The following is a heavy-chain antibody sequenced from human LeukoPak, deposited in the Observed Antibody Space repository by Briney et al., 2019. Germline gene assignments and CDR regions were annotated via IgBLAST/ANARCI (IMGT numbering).Heavy chain of an antibody. V-gene: IGHV4-59*01. D-gene: IGHD1-1*01. Sequence: SETLSLTCTVSGGSISSYYWSWIRQPPGKGLDWIGYIDYSGITNYKSSLKRRVTISVDTSKNQFSLKLNSVTAVDTAVYYCARQRVPWYFDLWGRGTLVTVSS. CDR3: ARQRVPWYFDL. CDR1: GGSISSYY. CDR2: IDYSGIT. J-gene: IGHJ2*01.